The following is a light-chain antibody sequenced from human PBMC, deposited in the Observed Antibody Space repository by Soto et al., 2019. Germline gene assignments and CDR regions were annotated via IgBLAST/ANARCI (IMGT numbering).Light chain of an antibody. CDR3: SSYTSSSLYV. CDR1: SSDVGGYNY. J-gene: IGLJ1*01. V-gene: IGLV2-14*01. Sequence: QSVLTQPASVSGSPGRWITISCTGTSSDVGGYNYVSWYQQHPGKAPKLMIYEVSNRPSGVSNRFSGSKSGNTASLTISGLQAEDEADYYCSSYTSSSLYVFGTGTKVTVL. CDR2: EVS.